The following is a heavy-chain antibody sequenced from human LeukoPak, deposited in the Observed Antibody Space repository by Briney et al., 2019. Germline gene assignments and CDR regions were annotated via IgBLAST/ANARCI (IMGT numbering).Heavy chain of an antibody. J-gene: IGHJ4*02. D-gene: IGHD3-22*01. CDR3: ARARDYYDSSGYFDY. CDR2: INPNSGGT. V-gene: IGHV1-2*02. Sequence: ASVKVSCKASGYTFTSYAMNWVRQAPGQGLEWMGWINPNSGGTNYAQKFQGRVTMTRDTSISTAYMELSRLRSDDTAVYYCARARDYYDSSGYFDYWGQGTLVTVSS. CDR1: GYTFTSYA.